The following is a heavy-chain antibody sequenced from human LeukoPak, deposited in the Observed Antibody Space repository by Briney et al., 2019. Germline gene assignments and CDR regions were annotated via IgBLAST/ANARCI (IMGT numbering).Heavy chain of an antibody. Sequence: GGSLRLSCAASGFTFSSYAMSWVRQAPGKGLEWVSAISGSGGSTYYADSVKGRFTISRDNSKNTLYLQMNSLRAEDMAVYYCAKDPSSSWYLYYFDYWGQGTLVTVSS. CDR2: ISGSGGST. V-gene: IGHV3-23*01. J-gene: IGHJ4*02. D-gene: IGHD6-13*01. CDR3: AKDPSSSWYLYYFDY. CDR1: GFTFSSYA.